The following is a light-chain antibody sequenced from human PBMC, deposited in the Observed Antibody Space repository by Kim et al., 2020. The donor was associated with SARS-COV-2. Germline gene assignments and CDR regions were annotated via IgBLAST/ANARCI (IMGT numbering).Light chain of an antibody. CDR2: EVN. J-gene: IGLJ3*02. V-gene: IGLV2-8*01. CDR1: SSDVGAYNY. CDR3: SSYAGSNNRV. Sequence: GQSVAISCTGSSSDVGAYNYVSWYQQHPGKAPKLIIYEVNARPSEVPDRFSGSKSGNTASLTVSGLQPEDEADYYCSSYAGSNNRVFGGGTQLTVL.